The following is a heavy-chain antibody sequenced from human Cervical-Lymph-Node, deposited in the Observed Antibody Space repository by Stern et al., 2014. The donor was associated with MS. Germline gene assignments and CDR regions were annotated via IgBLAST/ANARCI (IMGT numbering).Heavy chain of an antibody. V-gene: IGHV1-24*01. Sequence: VQLVESGAEVKKPGASVKVSCKVSGNSLSELSVYWVRQAPGEGLEWMGGFDREDGERIYAKKFQGRVNVTEDIVRNTAYMELSSLRSEDTAVYYCVRAVTFYGMDVWGQGTMVTVSS. D-gene: IGHD4-23*01. CDR2: FDREDGER. J-gene: IGHJ6*02. CDR1: GNSLSELS. CDR3: VRAVTFYGMDV.